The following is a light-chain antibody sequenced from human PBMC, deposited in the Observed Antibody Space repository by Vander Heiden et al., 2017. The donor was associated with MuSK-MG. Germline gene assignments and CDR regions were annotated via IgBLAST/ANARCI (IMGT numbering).Light chain of an antibody. J-gene: IGKJ1*01. Sequence: EIVMTQSPPTLSVSPGERATLSCRASQSVSSNLAWYQQKPGQAPRLLIYGASTRATGIPARFSGSGYGTEFTLTISSRQSEDFAVYYCQQHNNWPPWTFGQGTKVEIK. CDR3: QQHNNWPPWT. CDR1: QSVSSN. CDR2: GAS. V-gene: IGKV3-15*01.